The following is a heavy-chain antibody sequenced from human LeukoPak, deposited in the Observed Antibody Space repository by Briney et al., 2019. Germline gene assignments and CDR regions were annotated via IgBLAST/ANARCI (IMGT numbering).Heavy chain of an antibody. D-gene: IGHD3-22*01. CDR3: AKDPTLIPAVVITLDAFDI. Sequence: PGGSLRLSCAASGFTFSSYAMSWVRQAPGKGLEWVSAISGSGGSTYYADSVKGRFTISRDNSKNTLYLQMNSLRAEDTAVYYCAKDPTLIPAVVITLDAFDIWGQGTMVTVSS. J-gene: IGHJ3*02. V-gene: IGHV3-23*01. CDR2: ISGSGGST. CDR1: GFTFSSYA.